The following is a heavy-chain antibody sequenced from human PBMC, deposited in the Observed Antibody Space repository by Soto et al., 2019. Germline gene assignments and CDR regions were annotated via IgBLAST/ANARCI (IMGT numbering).Heavy chain of an antibody. D-gene: IGHD1-26*01. Sequence: EVQLLESGGDLLHPGGSLRLSLEPSDPTLRSYAISRVPKAPEKGLVWVSGINNSGGRTYYADPLKGRFTISRDNSKNTLYLQMNSLRAEDTAIYFCATAKSTYASAYYVYWGRGTEVTVSS. J-gene: IGHJ4*02. CDR2: INNSGGRT. CDR3: ATAKSTYASAYYVY. CDR1: DPTLRSYA. V-gene: IGHV3-23*01.